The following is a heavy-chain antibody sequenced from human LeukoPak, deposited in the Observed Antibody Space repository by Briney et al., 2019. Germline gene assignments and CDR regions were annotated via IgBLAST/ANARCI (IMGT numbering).Heavy chain of an antibody. V-gene: IGHV3-23*01. CDR1: GFTFSTYA. D-gene: IGHD6-19*01. CDR2: VRGSGSDK. J-gene: IGHJ4*02. CDR3: VKARGSGWYWDY. Sequence: GGSLRLSCAVSGFTFSTYAMSWVRQAPGKGLEWVSAVRGSGSDKYYADSVKGRFTISRDNSKNTLYLQMSSLRAEDTAVYYCVKARGSGWYWDYWGQGTLVTVSS.